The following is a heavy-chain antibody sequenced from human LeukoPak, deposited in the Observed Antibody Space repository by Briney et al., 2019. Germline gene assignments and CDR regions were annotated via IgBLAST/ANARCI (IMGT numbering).Heavy chain of an antibody. CDR3: ARAHYGDYDPSFDY. D-gene: IGHD4-17*01. CDR1: GFTFSSYG. CDR2: IWYDGSNK. Sequence: GGSLRLSCAASGFTFSSYGMHWVRQAPGKGLEWVAVIWYDGSNKYYADSVKGRFTISRDNSKNTLYLQMNSLRAEDTAVYYCARAHYGDYDPSFDYWGQGTLVTVSS. V-gene: IGHV3-33*01. J-gene: IGHJ4*02.